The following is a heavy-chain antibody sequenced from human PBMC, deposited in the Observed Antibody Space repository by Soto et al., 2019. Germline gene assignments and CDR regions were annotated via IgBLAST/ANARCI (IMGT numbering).Heavy chain of an antibody. CDR3: TRTWFGELYFDY. J-gene: IGHJ4*02. CDR1: GFTFSNYW. V-gene: IGHV3-74*01. CDR2: INIDGRTT. D-gene: IGHD3-10*01. Sequence: EVQLVESGGGLGQPGGSLRLFYTASGFTFSNYWMHWVRQAPGKGLVWVSRINIDGRTTHYADSVKGRFTISRDNAKNTLYLEMNSLRAEDTAVYYCTRTWFGELYFDYWGQGTSVTVSS.